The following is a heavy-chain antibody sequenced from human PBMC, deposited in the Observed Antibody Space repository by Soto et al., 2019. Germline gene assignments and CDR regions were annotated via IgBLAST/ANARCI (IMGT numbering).Heavy chain of an antibody. Sequence: QVQLQESGPGLVKPSQTLSLTCTVSGGSISSGGYYWSWIRQHPGKGLEWIGYIYHSGSTYYNPSLKSRVTISVDTSKNQFSLKLSSVTAADTAVYYCARAPGVELYDSSGFDYWGQGTLVTVSS. D-gene: IGHD3-22*01. CDR1: GGSISSGGYY. CDR2: IYHSGST. V-gene: IGHV4-31*03. CDR3: ARAPGVELYDSSGFDY. J-gene: IGHJ4*02.